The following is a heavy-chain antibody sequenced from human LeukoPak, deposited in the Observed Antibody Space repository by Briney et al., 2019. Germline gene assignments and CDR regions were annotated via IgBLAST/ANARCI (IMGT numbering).Heavy chain of an antibody. J-gene: IGHJ4*02. V-gene: IGHV3-30-3*01. D-gene: IGHD3-9*01. CDR3: ARSYPRRRVYDILTGYFDY. CDR2: ISYDGSNK. CDR1: GFTFSNYA. Sequence: PGGSLRLSWAASGFTFSNYAMHWVRQAPGKGLEWVAVISYDGSNKYYADSVKGRFTISRDNSKNTLYLQMNSLRAEDTAVYYCARSYPRRRVYDILTGYFDYWGQGTLITVSS.